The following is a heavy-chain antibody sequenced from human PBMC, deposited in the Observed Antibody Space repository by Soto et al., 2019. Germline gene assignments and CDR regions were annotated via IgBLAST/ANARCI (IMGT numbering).Heavy chain of an antibody. Sequence: QVTLKESGPVLVKPTETLTLTCAVSGFSPRDSKVGVSWIRQPPGKALEWLAHIFWNGEKSYSTSLERRLTISKHPSKGQVVLTMTTMDPVDTATYFCAHVRQWDGAHAYDDWGLGTLVTVSS. V-gene: IGHV2-26*01. CDR3: AHVRQWDGAHAYDD. D-gene: IGHD1-26*01. J-gene: IGHJ4*02. CDR2: IFWNGEK. CDR1: GFSPRDSKVG.